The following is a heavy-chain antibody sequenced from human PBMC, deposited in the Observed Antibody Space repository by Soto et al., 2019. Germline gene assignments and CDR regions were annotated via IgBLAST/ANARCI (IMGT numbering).Heavy chain of an antibody. J-gene: IGHJ6*02. CDR1: GGSISSGGYY. D-gene: IGHD3-22*01. Sequence: ASETLSLTCTVSGGSISSGGYYWSWIRQHPGKGLEWIGYIYYSGSTNYNPSLKSRVTISVDTSKNQFSLKLSSVTAADTAVYYCARAGVLGVTDPTYYYYYGMDVWGQGTTITVSS. CDR3: ARAGVLGVTDPTYYYYYGMDV. CDR2: IYYSGST. V-gene: IGHV4-61*08.